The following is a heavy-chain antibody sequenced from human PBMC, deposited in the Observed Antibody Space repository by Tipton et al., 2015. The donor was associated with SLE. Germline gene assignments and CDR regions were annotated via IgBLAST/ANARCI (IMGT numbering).Heavy chain of an antibody. D-gene: IGHD3-16*01. J-gene: IGHJ6*02. CDR2: IYYSGST. Sequence: TLSLTCTVSGGSISSHYWSWIRQPPGKGLEWIGYIYYSGSTNYNPSLKSRVTISVDTSKNQFSLKLSSVTAADTAVYYCAREWGGGDYYYYGMDVWGQGTPVTVSS. V-gene: IGHV4-59*11. CDR3: AREWGGGDYYYYGMDV. CDR1: GGSISSHY.